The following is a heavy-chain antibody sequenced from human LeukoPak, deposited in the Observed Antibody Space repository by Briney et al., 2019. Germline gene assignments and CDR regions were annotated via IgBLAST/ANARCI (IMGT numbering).Heavy chain of an antibody. V-gene: IGHV4-34*01. CDR1: GGSFSGYY. CDR3: ASLRLGRFWPDDH. J-gene: IGHJ4*02. D-gene: IGHD5/OR15-5a*01. Sequence: SETLSLTCAVYGGSFSGYYWSWIRQPPGKGLEWIGEINHSGSTNYNPSLKRRASISVDTSKKQFSLNLTSVAAADTAVYYCASLRLGRFWPDDHWGQGTLVTVSS. CDR2: INHSGST.